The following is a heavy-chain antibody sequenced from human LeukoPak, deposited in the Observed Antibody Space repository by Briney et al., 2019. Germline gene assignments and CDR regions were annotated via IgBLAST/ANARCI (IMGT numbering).Heavy chain of an antibody. D-gene: IGHD3-10*01. CDR2: IGATSGFT. CDR1: GFSLSTYG. Sequence: PGGSLRLSCVGSGFSLSTYGMNWVRQAPGKGLEWVSSIGATSGFTYYADSMMGRFIISRDNAKNSLYLQMNGLRVEDTAVYYCARYWGSGSFDYWGQGTLVTVSS. CDR3: ARYWGSGSFDY. V-gene: IGHV3-21*01. J-gene: IGHJ4*02.